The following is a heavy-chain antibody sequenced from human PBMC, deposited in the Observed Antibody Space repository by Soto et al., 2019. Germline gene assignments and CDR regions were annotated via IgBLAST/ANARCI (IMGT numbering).Heavy chain of an antibody. J-gene: IGHJ5*02. V-gene: IGHV1-69*01. Sequence: QVQLVQSGAEVKTTGSSVKVSCKDSGGTFNNHAINWVRQAPGQGLEWIGGIIPIFDTSNYAQKFQGRVTITADESTRTPHMDLSSLRSDDTAIHYCVKVKMKEMATIFRDKWFHTCGQGTLVTVSS. D-gene: IGHD5-12*01. CDR3: VKVKMKEMATIFRDKWFHT. CDR2: IIPIFDTS. CDR1: GGTFNNHA.